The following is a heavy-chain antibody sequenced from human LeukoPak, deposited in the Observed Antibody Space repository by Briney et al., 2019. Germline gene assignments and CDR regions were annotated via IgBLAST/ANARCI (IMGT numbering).Heavy chain of an antibody. CDR3: ARVAQDIVVVPAAIIGYYFDY. D-gene: IGHD2-2*01. CDR1: GGSISSYY. J-gene: IGHJ4*02. V-gene: IGHV4-59*01. CDR2: IYYSGST. Sequence: SETLSLTCTVSGGSISSYYWSWSRQPPGKGLEWIGYIYYSGSTNYNPSLKSRVTISVDTSKNQFSLKLSSVTAADTAVYYCARVAQDIVVVPAAIIGYYFDYWGQGTLVTVSS.